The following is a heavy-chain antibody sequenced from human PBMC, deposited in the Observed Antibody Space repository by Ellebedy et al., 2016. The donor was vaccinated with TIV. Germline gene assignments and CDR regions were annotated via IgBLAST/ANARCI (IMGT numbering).Heavy chain of an antibody. J-gene: IGHJ5*02. V-gene: IGHV3-23*01. CDR1: GFAFSNYA. D-gene: IGHD2-21*01. Sequence: GESLKISCAASGFAFSNYAMTSVRQAPGKGLEWVSAITGSGDDTFYADSVNGRFTISRDNSKNMLYLQMNSLRAEDTAVYYCAKEAAVIAMGYFDPWGQGTLVTVSS. CDR3: AKEAAVIAMGYFDP. CDR2: ITGSGDDT.